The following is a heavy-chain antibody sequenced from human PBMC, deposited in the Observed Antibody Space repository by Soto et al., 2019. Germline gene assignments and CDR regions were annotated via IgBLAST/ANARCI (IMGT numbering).Heavy chain of an antibody. CDR1: GFTFDDYA. CDR2: ISWNSGSI. J-gene: IGHJ6*02. CDR3: AKAQRDYYGMDV. V-gene: IGHV3-9*01. Sequence: GGSLRLSCAASGFTFDDYAMHWVRQAPGKGLEWVSGISWNSGSIGYADSVKGRFTISRDNAENSLYLQMNSLRAEDTALYYCAKAQRDYYGMDVWGQGTTVTVSS.